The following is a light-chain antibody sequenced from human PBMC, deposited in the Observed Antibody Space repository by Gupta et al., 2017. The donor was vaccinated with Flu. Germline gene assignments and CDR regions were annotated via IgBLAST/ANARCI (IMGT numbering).Light chain of an antibody. CDR1: QGISSW. CDR2: AAS. J-gene: IGKJ4*01. CDR3: EQATSLLT. V-gene: IGKV1-12*01. Sequence: DIETTQAPSCVSASVGDRVTITCRASQGISSWLAWYQQKPGKAPKLLIYAASSLQSGVPSRFRGSGYGKDFTITISSLQPEDFATYYCEQATSLLTFGEGTKVEIK.